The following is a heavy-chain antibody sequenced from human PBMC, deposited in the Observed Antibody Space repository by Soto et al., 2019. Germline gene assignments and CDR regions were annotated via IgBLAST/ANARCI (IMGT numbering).Heavy chain of an antibody. J-gene: IGHJ3*02. D-gene: IGHD2-2*01. CDR1: GFSLSTTGVG. CDR2: IYWDDDK. V-gene: IGHV2-5*02. Sequence: QITLKESGPTLVKPTQTLTLTCTFSGFSLSTTGVGVGWIRQPPGKALEWLALIYWDDDKRYSPSPKSRFTRTKDTAKNQVGLTMTNREPADTATYSCAPLRRRIVVVPAARYDAFDIWGQGTMVTVSS. CDR3: APLRRRIVVVPAARYDAFDI.